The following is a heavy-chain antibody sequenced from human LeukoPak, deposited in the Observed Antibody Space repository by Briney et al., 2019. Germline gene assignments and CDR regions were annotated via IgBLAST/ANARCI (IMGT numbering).Heavy chain of an antibody. J-gene: IGHJ3*02. CDR1: GFNFITAA. Sequence: GGSLRLSCAASGFNFITAAMTWVRQAPGKGLEWVSLIGSSGGSTYYADSVKGRFTISRDNSNHTLSLQMNSLRAEDTAVYYCVGAVTNDGPVAFDIWGQGTMVTVSS. V-gene: IGHV3-23*01. D-gene: IGHD1-1*01. CDR2: IGSSGGST. CDR3: VGAVTNDGPVAFDI.